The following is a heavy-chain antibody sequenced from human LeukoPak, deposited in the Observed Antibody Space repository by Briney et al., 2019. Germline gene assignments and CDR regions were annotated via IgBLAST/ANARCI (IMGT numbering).Heavy chain of an antibody. CDR2: IYYSGST. CDR3: ARLWYYGSGSPTFDY. J-gene: IGHJ4*02. Sequence: SETLSLTCTVSGGSISSYYWSWIRQPPGKGLEWIGYIYYSGSTNYNPSLKSRVAISVETLKNHFSLKLNSVTAADTAVYYCARLWYYGSGSPTFDYWGQGILVTVSS. CDR1: GGSISSYY. D-gene: IGHD3-10*01. V-gene: IGHV4-59*08.